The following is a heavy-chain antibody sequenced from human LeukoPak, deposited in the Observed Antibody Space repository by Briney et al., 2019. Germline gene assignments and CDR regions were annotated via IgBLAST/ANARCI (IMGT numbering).Heavy chain of an antibody. CDR1: GGSISSGDYS. Sequence: SETLSLTCAVSGGSISSGDYSWSWIRQPPGKGLEWIGYIFHSGSTYYNPSLKSRVTISVDRSKNQFSLNLSSVTAADTAVYYCARDYYDSSDYYSAGFDPWGQGTLVTVSS. D-gene: IGHD3-22*01. V-gene: IGHV4-30-2*01. CDR3: ARDYYDSSDYYSAGFDP. J-gene: IGHJ5*02. CDR2: IFHSGST.